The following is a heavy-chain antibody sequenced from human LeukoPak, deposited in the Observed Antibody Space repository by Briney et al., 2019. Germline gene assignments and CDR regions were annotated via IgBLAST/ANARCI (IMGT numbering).Heavy chain of an antibody. J-gene: IGHJ4*02. D-gene: IGHD3-10*01. CDR1: GYTFTSYA. Sequence: ASVKVSCKASGYTFTSYAMHWVRQAPGQRLEWMGWINAGNGNTKYSQKFQGRVTITRDTSASTAYMELSSLRSEDTAVYYCARDPDYYGSGSYYPSYFDYWGQGTLVTVSS. CDR2: INAGNGNT. CDR3: ARDPDYYGSGSYYPSYFDY. V-gene: IGHV1-3*01.